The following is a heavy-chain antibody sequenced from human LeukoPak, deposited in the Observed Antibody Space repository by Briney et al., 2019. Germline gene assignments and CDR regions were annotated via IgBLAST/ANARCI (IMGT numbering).Heavy chain of an antibody. J-gene: IGHJ4*02. Sequence: PGGSLRLSCAASGFTFSNYGMHWVRQAPGKGLEWVAFIRYDGSYKYYADSVKGRFTISRDNSKNTLFLQMNSLRVGDTAVYYCAKSANIAEAGNFDNWGQGTLVTASS. CDR3: AKSANIAEAGNFDN. V-gene: IGHV3-30*02. D-gene: IGHD6-13*01. CDR1: GFTFSNYG. CDR2: IRYDGSYK.